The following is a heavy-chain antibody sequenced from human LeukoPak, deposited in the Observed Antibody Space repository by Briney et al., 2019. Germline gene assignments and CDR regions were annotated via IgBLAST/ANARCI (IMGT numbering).Heavy chain of an antibody. J-gene: IGHJ4*02. D-gene: IGHD3-16*01. V-gene: IGHV4-59*12. CDR1: GDSLSSYY. CDR3: PRGGGTLDY. Sequence: SQTLSLTCTVSGDSLSSYYWSWIRQPPGKGLEWIGYIYDSGKHNYNASLISRVTISVDPSKNQFSLKLTSVTPADKAVYYWPRGGGTLDYWGQGTLVTVSS. CDR2: IYDSGKH.